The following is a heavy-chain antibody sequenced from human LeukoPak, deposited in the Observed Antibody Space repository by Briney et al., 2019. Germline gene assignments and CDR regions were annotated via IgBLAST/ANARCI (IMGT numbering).Heavy chain of an antibody. CDR3: ARDPEMATIFFDY. CDR1: GYTFTGYY. CDR2: INPNSGGT. J-gene: IGHJ4*02. Sequence: ASVKVSCKASGYTFTGYYMHWVRQAPGQGLEWMGWINPNSGGTNYAQKFQGRVTMTRDTSISTAYMELSRQRSDDTAVYYCARDPEMATIFFDYWGQGTLVTVSS. V-gene: IGHV1-2*02. D-gene: IGHD5-24*01.